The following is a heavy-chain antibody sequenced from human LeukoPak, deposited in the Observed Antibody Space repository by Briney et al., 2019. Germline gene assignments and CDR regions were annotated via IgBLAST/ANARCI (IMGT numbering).Heavy chain of an antibody. CDR1: GGSISSSSYY. J-gene: IGHJ3*02. Sequence: SETLSLTCTVSGGSISSSSYYWGWIRQPPGKGLEWIGSIYYSGSTYYNPSLKSRVTISVDTSKNQFSLKLSSVTAADTAVYYCARGGIAAAGTYDAFDIWGQGTMVTASS. CDR3: ARGGIAAAGTYDAFDI. D-gene: IGHD6-13*01. CDR2: IYYSGST. V-gene: IGHV4-39*01.